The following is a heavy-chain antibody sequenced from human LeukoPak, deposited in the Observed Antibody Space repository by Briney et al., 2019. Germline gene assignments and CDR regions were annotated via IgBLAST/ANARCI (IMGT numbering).Heavy chain of an antibody. D-gene: IGHD6-13*01. CDR1: GGSISSYY. Sequence: SETLSLTCTVSGGSISSYYWSWIRQPPGKGLEWIGYIYYSGSTNYNPSLKSRVTISVDTSKNQFSLKLSPVTAADTAVYYCARQRAAAGRRMDVWGQGTTVTVSS. CDR3: ARQRAAAGRRMDV. CDR2: IYYSGST. V-gene: IGHV4-59*08. J-gene: IGHJ6*02.